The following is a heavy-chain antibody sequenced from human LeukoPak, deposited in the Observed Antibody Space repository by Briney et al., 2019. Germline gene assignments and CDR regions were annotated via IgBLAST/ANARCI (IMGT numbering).Heavy chain of an antibody. CDR3: ARRNDGSCSYARYFDY. V-gene: IGHV3-7*04. Sequence: PGGSLRLSCAASGFTFSRYWMSWVRQAPGKGLEWVANIKLDGNEKYYVESVRGRFTISRDNAKNSLYLQMHSLRAEDTAVYYCARRNDGSCSYARYFDYWGQGTLVTVSS. J-gene: IGHJ4*02. D-gene: IGHD3-10*01. CDR1: GFTFSRYW. CDR2: IKLDGNEK.